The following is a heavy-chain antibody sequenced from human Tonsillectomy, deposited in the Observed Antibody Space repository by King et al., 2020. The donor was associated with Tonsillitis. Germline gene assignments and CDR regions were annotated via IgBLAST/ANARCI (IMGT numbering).Heavy chain of an antibody. J-gene: IGHJ3*02. CDR3: ARDRNGGYVFDI. CDR2: IYDSGGT. CDR1: GSSISSGYY. Sequence: VQLQESGPGLVKPSEKLSLTCTVSGSSISSGYYWGWIRQPPGKGLEWIGSIYDSGGTYYNTSLKGRVTISVDTSKNQFSLKMSSVTAADTAVYYCARDRNGGYVFDIWGQGTMVTVS. D-gene: IGHD4-23*01. V-gene: IGHV4-38-2*02.